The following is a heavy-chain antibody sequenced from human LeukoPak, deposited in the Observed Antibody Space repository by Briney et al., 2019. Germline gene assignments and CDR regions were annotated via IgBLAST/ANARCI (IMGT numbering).Heavy chain of an antibody. CDR3: ATMTVASAFDY. D-gene: IGHD6-19*01. CDR2: ISSSGSTK. CDR1: GFTSEFTLSDYE. J-gene: IGHJ4*02. V-gene: IGHV3-48*03. Sequence: PGGSLRLSCAVSGFTSEFTLSDYEMYCVRQAPGKGLEWVSYISSSGSTKYYADSVKGRFTISRDNAKNSVFLQMNSLRAEDTAVYYCATMTVASAFDYWGQGTLVTVSS.